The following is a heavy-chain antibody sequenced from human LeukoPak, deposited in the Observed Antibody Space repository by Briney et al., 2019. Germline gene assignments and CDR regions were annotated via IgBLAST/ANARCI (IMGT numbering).Heavy chain of an antibody. CDR3: ARRRDDSSGYYQFSFDY. J-gene: IGHJ4*02. CDR1: GYSISSGYY. Sequence: SETLSLTCTVSGYSISSGYYWGWIRQPPGKGLEWIGEINHSGSTNYNPSLKSRVTISVDTSKNQFSLKLSSVTAADTAVYYCARRRDDSSGYYQFSFDYWGQGTLVTVSS. V-gene: IGHV4-38-2*02. D-gene: IGHD3-22*01. CDR2: INHSGST.